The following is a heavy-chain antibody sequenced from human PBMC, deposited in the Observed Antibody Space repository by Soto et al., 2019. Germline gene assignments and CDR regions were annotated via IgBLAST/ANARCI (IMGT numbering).Heavy chain of an antibody. CDR1: GGTFSSYA. V-gene: IGHV1-69*01. CDR2: IIPIFGTA. CDR3: ERSAAVAGQYNWFDP. D-gene: IGHD6-19*01. Sequence: QGQLVQSGAEVKKPGSSVKVSCKASGGTFSSYAISWVRHAPGQGLEWMGGIIPIFGTANYAQKFQGRVTITADESTSTAYMELSSLRSEDTAVYYCERSAAVAGQYNWFDPWGQGTLVTVSS. J-gene: IGHJ5*02.